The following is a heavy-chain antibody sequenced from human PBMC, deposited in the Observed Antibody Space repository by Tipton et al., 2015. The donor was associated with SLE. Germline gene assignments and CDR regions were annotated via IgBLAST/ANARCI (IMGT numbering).Heavy chain of an antibody. D-gene: IGHD6-19*01. CDR2: IYYSGST. V-gene: IGHV4-59*08. Sequence: LRLSCTVSGGSISSYYWSWIRQPPGKGLEWIGYIYYSGSTNYSPSLKSRVTISVDTPKNQFSLKLSSVTAADTAVYYCARAPRLGAFDIWGQGTMVTVSS. CDR1: GGSISSYY. CDR3: ARAPRLGAFDI. J-gene: IGHJ3*02.